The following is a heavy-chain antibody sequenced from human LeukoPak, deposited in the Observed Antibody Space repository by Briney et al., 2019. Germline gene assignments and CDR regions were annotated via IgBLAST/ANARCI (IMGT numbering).Heavy chain of an antibody. D-gene: IGHD6-6*01. CDR2: IYYSGST. CDR1: GGSLSSSSYY. Sequence: PSETLSLTCTVSGGSLSSSSYYWGWLRQPPGRGLEWLGSIYYSGSTYYNPSLKSRVTISVDTSKTQFSLKLSSVTAADTAVYYCARELSSSAYYYYYYYMDVWGKGTTVTVSS. CDR3: ARELSSSAYYYYYYYMDV. J-gene: IGHJ6*03. V-gene: IGHV4-39*02.